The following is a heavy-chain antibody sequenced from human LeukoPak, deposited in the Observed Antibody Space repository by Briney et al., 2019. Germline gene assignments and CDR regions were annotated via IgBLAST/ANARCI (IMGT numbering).Heavy chain of an antibody. CDR1: GDSIRIGRYF. CDR3: ARERAGWFLRDFYFDS. J-gene: IGHJ4*02. Sequence: PSQTLALTCIVSGDSIRIGRYFWPWVRQPAGKGLGWIGRISSTGTSDYSPFLRGRVGLSVVTSQNQFSLRLTSLSAADTAVYFCARERAGWFLRDFYFDSWGRGTLVTVSS. V-gene: IGHV4-61*02. CDR2: ISSTGTS. D-gene: IGHD6-19*01.